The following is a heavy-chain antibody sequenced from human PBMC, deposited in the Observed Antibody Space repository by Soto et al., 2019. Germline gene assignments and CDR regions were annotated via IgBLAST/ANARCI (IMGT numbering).Heavy chain of an antibody. CDR3: ARDLYTVTTFYYYYMDV. V-gene: IGHV1-3*01. Sequence: QVQLVQSGAEVKKPGASVKVSCKASGYTFTSYAMHWVRQAPGQRLEWMGWINAGNGNTKYSQKFQGRVTITRDTYASTAYMELSSLRSEDTAVYYCARDLYTVTTFYYYYMDVWGKGTTVTVSS. CDR2: INAGNGNT. J-gene: IGHJ6*03. D-gene: IGHD4-17*01. CDR1: GYTFTSYA.